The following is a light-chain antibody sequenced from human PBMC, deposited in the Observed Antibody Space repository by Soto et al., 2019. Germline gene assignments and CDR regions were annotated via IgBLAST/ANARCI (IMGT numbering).Light chain of an antibody. CDR2: AAS. J-gene: IGKJ4*01. CDR3: QPANSFPLT. V-gene: IGKV1-12*01. CDR1: QGIGSW. Sequence: DIQMTQSPSSVSASVGDRVTITCRTSQGIGSWLAWYQQKPGKAPKVLIYAASSLQSGVPSRSSGSGSGSDFTPTISSLQPEDFATYYCQPANSFPLTYGGGTKVEIK.